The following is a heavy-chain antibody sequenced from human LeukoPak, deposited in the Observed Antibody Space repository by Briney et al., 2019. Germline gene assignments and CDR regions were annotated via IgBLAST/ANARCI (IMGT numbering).Heavy chain of an antibody. CDR1: GFTFYDYA. CDR3: AKGGRYYVWGSYRYGWFDP. Sequence: GRSLRLSCAASGFTFYDYAMHWVRQAPGKGLEWVSGISWNSRSIGYADSVKGRFTISRDNAKNSLYLQMNSLRAEDTALYYCAKGGRYYVWGSYRYGWFDPWGQGTLVTVSS. D-gene: IGHD3-16*02. V-gene: IGHV3-9*01. CDR2: ISWNSRSI. J-gene: IGHJ5*02.